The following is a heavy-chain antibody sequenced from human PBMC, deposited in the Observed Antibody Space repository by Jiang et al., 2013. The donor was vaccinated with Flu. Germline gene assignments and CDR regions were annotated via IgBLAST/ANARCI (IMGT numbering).Heavy chain of an antibody. Sequence: LLKPSETLSLTCTVSGGSTSSRSYYWGWIRQPPGKGLEWIGSIYYSGNTYDNPSLKSRVTISVDTSKNQFSLKLSSVTAADTAIYYCARQGWVERWGRRSSSSFYFDSWGQGTPVTVSS. CDR3: ARQGWVERWGRRSSSSFYFDS. V-gene: IGHV4-39*07. J-gene: IGHJ4*02. D-gene: IGHD6-6*01. CDR1: GGSTSSRSYY. CDR2: IYYSGNT.